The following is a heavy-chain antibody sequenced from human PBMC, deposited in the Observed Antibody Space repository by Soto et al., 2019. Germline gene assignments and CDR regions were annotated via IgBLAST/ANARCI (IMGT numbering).Heavy chain of an antibody. V-gene: IGHV3-21*01. Sequence: GGSVRLSCAASGFTFSSYSMNWVRQAPGKGLEWVSSISSSSSYIYYADSVKGRFTISRDNAKNSLYLQMNSLRAEDTAVYYCARAAWFGELPTYYYYGMDVWGQGTTVTVSS. D-gene: IGHD3-10*01. CDR1: GFTFSSYS. CDR3: ARAAWFGELPTYYYYGMDV. CDR2: ISSSSSYI. J-gene: IGHJ6*02.